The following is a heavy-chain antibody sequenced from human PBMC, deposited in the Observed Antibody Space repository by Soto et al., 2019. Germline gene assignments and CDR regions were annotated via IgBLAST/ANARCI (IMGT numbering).Heavy chain of an antibody. J-gene: IGHJ1*01. CDR1: GFTFCDYA. D-gene: IGHD1-26*01. Sequence: SLILSCSSSGFTFCDYAIDLVLQVPVKGLEWVSVINWNSVIIGYWYSLKVRFAISRDNAKNSLHLQMNSLSAEDTAFYYCVKDESIKWYSGQFRQWGKGNLVPVSS. CDR2: INWNSVII. CDR3: VKDESIKWYSGQFRQ. V-gene: IGHV3-9*01.